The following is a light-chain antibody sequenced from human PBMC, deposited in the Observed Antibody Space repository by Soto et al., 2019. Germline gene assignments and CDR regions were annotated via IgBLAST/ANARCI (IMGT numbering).Light chain of an antibody. CDR3: QQRGSWPPT. CDR2: DAS. CDR1: QSVSSY. V-gene: IGKV3-11*01. Sequence: EIVMTQSPATLSVSPGERATLSCRASQSVSSYLAXYQQKPGQARRLLIYDASNRATGIPARFSGSGSATDFTLTISSLEPEDFAVYYGQQRGSWPPTFGQETK. J-gene: IGKJ2*01.